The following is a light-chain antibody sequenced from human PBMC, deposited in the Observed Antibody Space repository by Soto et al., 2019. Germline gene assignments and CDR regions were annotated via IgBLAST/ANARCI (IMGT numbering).Light chain of an antibody. CDR2: KAS. Sequence: DIQMTQSPSTLSASIGDSVTITCRASQSIGSWLAWYQQKPGKVPKLLIHKASSLQSGVPSRFSGSGSGTEFTLTISSLQPDDFATYYCQQYSSYSAFGPGTKVDIK. CDR1: QSIGSW. CDR3: QQYSSYSA. V-gene: IGKV1-5*03. J-gene: IGKJ3*01.